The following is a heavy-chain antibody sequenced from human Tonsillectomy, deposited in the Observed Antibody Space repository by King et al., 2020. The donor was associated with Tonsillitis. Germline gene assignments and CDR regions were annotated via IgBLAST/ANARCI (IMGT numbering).Heavy chain of an antibody. CDR3: AHSPYCSSTSCYMLDWYFDL. D-gene: IGHD2-2*02. J-gene: IGHJ2*01. CDR2: IYWNDDK. CDR1: GFSLSTSGVG. Sequence: TLKESGPTLVKPTQTLTLTCTFSGFSLSTSGVGVGWIRQPPGQALEWLALIYWNDDKRYSPSLKSRLTITKDTSKKQVVLTMTNMDPVDTATYYSAHSPYCSSTSCYMLDWYFDLWGRGTLVTVSS. V-gene: IGHV2-5*01.